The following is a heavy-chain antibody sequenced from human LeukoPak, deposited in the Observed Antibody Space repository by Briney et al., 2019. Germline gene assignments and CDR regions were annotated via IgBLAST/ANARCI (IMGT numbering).Heavy chain of an antibody. CDR2: IIPIFGTA. CDR1: GGTFSSYA. CDR3: ARVDLSNYVVDY. J-gene: IGHJ4*02. Sequence: ASVKVSCKASGGTFSSYAISWVRQAPGQGLEWMGGIIPIFGTANYAQKFQGRVTITADESTSTAYMELSSLRSEDTAVYYCARVDLSNYVVDYWGQGTLVTVSS. V-gene: IGHV1-69*13. D-gene: IGHD4-11*01.